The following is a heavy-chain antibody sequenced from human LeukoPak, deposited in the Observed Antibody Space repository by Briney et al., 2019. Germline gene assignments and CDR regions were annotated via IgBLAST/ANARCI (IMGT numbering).Heavy chain of an antibody. J-gene: IGHJ4*02. Sequence: GGSLRVSCAASGFTFTKYWMTWVRQAPGKGLEWVANIKQDGSERNYVDTVKGRFIVSRDNAKNLLYLQMSSLRVEDTAVYYCARENWAPYDWGQGTLVTVSS. CDR3: ARENWAPYD. V-gene: IGHV3-7*01. CDR2: IKQDGSER. CDR1: GFTFTKYW. D-gene: IGHD3-3*01.